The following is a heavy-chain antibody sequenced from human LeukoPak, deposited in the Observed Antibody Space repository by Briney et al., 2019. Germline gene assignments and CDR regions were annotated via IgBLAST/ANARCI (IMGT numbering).Heavy chain of an antibody. V-gene: IGHV3-7*01. CDR3: ARDETYDYESNGYLDF. D-gene: IGHD3-22*01. Sequence: GGSLRLSCAASGFPFSSYWMSWVRQAPGKGLEWVANIRHDGSETYYVDSSRGRFTISRDNAKNLVYLQMSSLRAEDTAIYYCARDETYDYESNGYLDFWGQGTVVTVSS. CDR1: GFPFSSYW. CDR2: IRHDGSET. J-gene: IGHJ4*02.